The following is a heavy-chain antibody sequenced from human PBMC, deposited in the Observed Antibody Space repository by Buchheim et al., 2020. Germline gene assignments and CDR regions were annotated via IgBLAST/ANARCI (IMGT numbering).Heavy chain of an antibody. CDR2: IWYDGSNK. V-gene: IGHV3-33*01. CDR3: ARAGTTGPYYYYYGMDV. CDR1: GFTFSSYG. D-gene: IGHD1-7*01. J-gene: IGHJ6*02. Sequence: QVQLVESGGGVVQPGRSLRLSCAASGFTFSSYGMHWVRQAPGKGLEWVAVIWYDGSNKYYADSVKGRFTISSDNSKNTLYLPMNSLRAEDTAVYYCARAGTTGPYYYYYGMDVWGQGTT.